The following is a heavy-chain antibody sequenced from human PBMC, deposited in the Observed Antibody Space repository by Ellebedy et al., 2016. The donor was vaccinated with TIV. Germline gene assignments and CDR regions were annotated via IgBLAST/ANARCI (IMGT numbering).Heavy chain of an antibody. Sequence: SETLSLXXTVSGGSISSSSYYWGWIRQPPGKGLEWIGSIYYSGSTYYNPSLKSRVTISVDTSKNQFSLKLSSVTAADTAVYYCASSDGYKRTTKRTNWFDPWGQGTLVTVSS. CDR1: GGSISSSSYY. CDR3: ASSDGYKRTTKRTNWFDP. V-gene: IGHV4-39*01. J-gene: IGHJ5*02. CDR2: IYYSGST. D-gene: IGHD5-24*01.